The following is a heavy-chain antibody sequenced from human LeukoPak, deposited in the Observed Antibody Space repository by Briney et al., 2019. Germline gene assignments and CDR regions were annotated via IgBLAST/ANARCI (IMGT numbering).Heavy chain of an antibody. D-gene: IGHD3-10*01. J-gene: IGHJ4*02. CDR1: GFTFSSYS. CDR2: ISSSSSYI. CDR3: ARDRPDYYGSGSYYDY. V-gene: IGHV3-21*01. Sequence: GGSLRLSCAASGFTFSSYSMNWVRQAPGQGLEWVSSISSSSSYIYYADSVKGRFTISRDNAKNSLYLQMNSLSAEDTAVYYCARDRPDYYGSGSYYDYWGQGTLVTVSS.